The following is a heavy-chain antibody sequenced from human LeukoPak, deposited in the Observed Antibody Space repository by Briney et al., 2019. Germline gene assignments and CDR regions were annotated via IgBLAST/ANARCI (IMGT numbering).Heavy chain of an antibody. Sequence: PSQTLSLTCTVCVGSLSSGSYYWSWIRQPAGRGLEWIGRIYTSGSTNNNPSLKSRATISVDTSKNQFSLKLSSVTAADTAVYYCARGRIVGASDAFDIWGQGTMVTVSS. CDR1: VGSLSSGSYY. D-gene: IGHD1-26*01. V-gene: IGHV4-61*02. J-gene: IGHJ3*02. CDR2: IYTSGST. CDR3: ARGRIVGASDAFDI.